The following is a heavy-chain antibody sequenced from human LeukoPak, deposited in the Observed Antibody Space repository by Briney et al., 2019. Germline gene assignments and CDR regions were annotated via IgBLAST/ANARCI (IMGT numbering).Heavy chain of an antibody. D-gene: IGHD2-21*01. V-gene: IGHV3-30*02. CDR3: TQDRQLFPFDY. J-gene: IGHJ4*02. Sequence: PGGSLRLSCSAAGFTFNTYGMQCVRQAAGKGREGVAFIRYDGGDQFYGGSVEGRFTISRDNSKNTLYLQMNSLRPEDTAVYYCTQDRQLFPFDYWGQGTVVTVSS. CDR2: IRYDGGDQ. CDR1: GFTFNTYG.